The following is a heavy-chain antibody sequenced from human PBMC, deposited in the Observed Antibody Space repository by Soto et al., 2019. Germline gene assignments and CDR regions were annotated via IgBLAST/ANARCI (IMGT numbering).Heavy chain of an antibody. V-gene: IGHV3-73*01. CDR3: TGHSDLSFDY. Sequence: TGGSLRLSCAASGVTFSGSAMHWVRQASGKGLEWVGRIRSKANSYATAYAASVKGRFTISRDDSKNTAYLQMNSLKTEDTAVYYCTGHSDLSFDYWGHGTLVTVSS. CDR2: IRSKANSYAT. J-gene: IGHJ4*01. CDR1: GVTFSGSA. D-gene: IGHD6-25*01.